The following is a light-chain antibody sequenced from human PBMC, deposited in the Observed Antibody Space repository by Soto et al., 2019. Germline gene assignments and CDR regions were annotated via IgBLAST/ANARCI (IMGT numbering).Light chain of an antibody. J-gene: IGKJ1*01. V-gene: IGKV3-11*01. CDR1: QSVSTY. CDR3: QQRSKWPRT. Sequence: EIVLTQSPATLSLSPGERATLSCRASQSVSTYLDWYQQKPGQAPRLLIYGAFNRATGIAARFSGSGSGTDFTLTISSLEPEDFAVYYCQQRSKWPRTFGQGTKVAIK. CDR2: GAF.